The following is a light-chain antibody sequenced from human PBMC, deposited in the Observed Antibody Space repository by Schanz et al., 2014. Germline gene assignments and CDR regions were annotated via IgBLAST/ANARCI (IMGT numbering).Light chain of an antibody. CDR2: GNS. CDR1: SSNIGAGYD. CDR3: SSYAGSYTVV. V-gene: IGLV1-40*01. J-gene: IGLJ2*01. Sequence: QSVLTQPPSVSGAPGQRVTISCTGSSSNIGAGYDVHWYQQLPGTAPKLLIYGNSNRPSGVPDRFSGSKSGYTASLTISGLQAEDEVDYYCSSYAGSYTVVFGGGTKLTVL.